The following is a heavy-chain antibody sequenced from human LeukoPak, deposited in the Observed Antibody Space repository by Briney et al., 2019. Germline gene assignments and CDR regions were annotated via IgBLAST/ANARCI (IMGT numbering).Heavy chain of an antibody. D-gene: IGHD5-12*01. CDR2: IYYSGST. CDR1: GGSISSYY. CDR3: ARAGYSGYDYDY. V-gene: IGHV4-59*01. Sequence: PSETLSLTCTVSGGSISSYYWSWIRQPPGKGLEWIGYIYYSGSTNYNPSLKSRVTISVDTSKNQFSLKLSSVTAADTAVYYCARAGYSGYDYDYWGQGTLVPVSS. J-gene: IGHJ4*02.